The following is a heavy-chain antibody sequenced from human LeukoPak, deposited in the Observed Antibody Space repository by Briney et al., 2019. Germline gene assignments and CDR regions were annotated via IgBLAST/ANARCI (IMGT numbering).Heavy chain of an antibody. D-gene: IGHD1-14*01. V-gene: IGHV4-59*08. J-gene: IGHJ5*02. CDR2: MHYSGSA. CDR3: AKRVTSNRFDP. Sequence: PSETLSLTCSVSGGSISSHYWSWIRQPPGKGLEWIGYMHYSGSANYNPSLKCRVTMSVDTSKNQFSLNLSSVTAADTAVYYCAKRVTSNRFDPWGQGTLVTVSS. CDR1: GGSISSHY.